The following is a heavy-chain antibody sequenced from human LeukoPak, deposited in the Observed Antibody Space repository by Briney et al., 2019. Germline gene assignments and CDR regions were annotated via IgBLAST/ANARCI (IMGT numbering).Heavy chain of an antibody. CDR3: AHLKVEGGFDY. V-gene: IGHV2-5*08. D-gene: IGHD3-16*01. Sequence: KPSETLSLTCTVSGGSISSYYWSWIRQPPGKALEWLALIYWDDDKRYSPSLKSRLTITKDTSKNQVVLMMTNMDPVDTATYYCAHLKVEGGFDYWGQGTLVTVSS. CDR2: IYWDDDK. J-gene: IGHJ4*02. CDR1: GGSISSYYW.